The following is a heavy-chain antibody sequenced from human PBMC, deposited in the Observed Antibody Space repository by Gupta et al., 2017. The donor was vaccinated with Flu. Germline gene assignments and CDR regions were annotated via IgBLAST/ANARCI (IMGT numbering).Heavy chain of an antibody. CDR3: AKGGWFDGYYYMDV. CDR2: ISGSGGST. D-gene: IGHD3-10*01. V-gene: IGHV3-23*01. CDR1: SYA. Sequence: SYAMGWVRQAPGKGLEWVSAISGSGGSTYYADSVKGRFTISRDNSKNTLYLQMNSLRAEDTAVYYCAKGGWFDGYYYMDVWGKGTTVTVSS. J-gene: IGHJ6*03.